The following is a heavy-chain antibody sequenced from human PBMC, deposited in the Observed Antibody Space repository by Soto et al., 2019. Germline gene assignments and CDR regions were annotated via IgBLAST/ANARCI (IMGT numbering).Heavy chain of an antibody. J-gene: IGHJ2*01. CDR3: ARFNWYFDL. CDR1: GGSISSYY. CDR2: TYYRGST. V-gene: IGHV4-59*08. Sequence: QVQLQESGPGLVKPSETLSLTCTVSGGSISSYYWSWIRQPPGKGLDWNGYTYYRGSTNYNPSLRSRVTISADTPKNPFSLKLSSVTAADTAVYYCARFNWYFDLWGRGTLVTVSS.